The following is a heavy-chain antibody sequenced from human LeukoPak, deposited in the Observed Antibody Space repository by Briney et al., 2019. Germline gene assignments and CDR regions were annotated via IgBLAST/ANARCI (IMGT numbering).Heavy chain of an antibody. CDR2: ISGSGGNT. Sequence: GGSLRLSCAASGFTFSAYGMSWFRQAPGKGLEWVSAISGSGGNTYYADSVKGRFTISRDNSKNTLYLQMNSLRAEDTAVYYCAKEGLRFDYWGQGTLVTVSS. V-gene: IGHV3-23*01. CDR1: GFTFSAYG. J-gene: IGHJ4*02. CDR3: AKEGLRFDY. D-gene: IGHD4-17*01.